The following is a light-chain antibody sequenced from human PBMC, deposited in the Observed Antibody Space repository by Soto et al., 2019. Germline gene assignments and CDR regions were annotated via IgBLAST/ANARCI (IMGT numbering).Light chain of an antibody. V-gene: IGKV4-1*01. Sequence: DIVMAQSPDSLAVSLGERATINCKSSQSLLYTSNNKNCLTWYQQKSGQPPKLLIYWASTRGSGVTDRFSGSGSGTDFSLTISSLQAEDVAVYFCQQYCSLPPTFGQGTKVEIK. CDR2: WAS. J-gene: IGKJ1*01. CDR3: QQYCSLPPT. CDR1: QSLLYTSNNKNC.